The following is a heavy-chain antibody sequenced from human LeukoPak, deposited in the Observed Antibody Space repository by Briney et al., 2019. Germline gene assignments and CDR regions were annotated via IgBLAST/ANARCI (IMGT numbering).Heavy chain of an antibody. CDR3: ARGSDDYGGNSWWFDP. D-gene: IGHD4-23*01. V-gene: IGHV3-21*01. CDR1: GFTFSSYS. J-gene: IGHJ5*02. CDR2: INSNSRYI. Sequence: GSLRLSCAASGFTFSSYSMNWVRQAPGRGLECVSAINSNSRYIYYADSLKGRFTISRDNAKNSLYLQMNSLRVEDTAVYYCARGSDDYGGNSWWFDPWGQGTLVTVSS.